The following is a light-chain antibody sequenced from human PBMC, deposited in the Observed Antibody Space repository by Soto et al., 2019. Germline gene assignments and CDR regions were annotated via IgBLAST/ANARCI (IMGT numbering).Light chain of an antibody. CDR3: QQLNTYPA. CDR1: QGIGSY. V-gene: IGKV1-9*01. Sequence: DFPLTQSPSFLSASVGDRVTITCRASQGIGSYLGWYQQAPGKAPKLLIYGASTLQSGVPSRFSGSGSGPEFTLTISSLQAEDFATYYCQQLNTYPAFGGGTKVEI. CDR2: GAS. J-gene: IGKJ4*01.